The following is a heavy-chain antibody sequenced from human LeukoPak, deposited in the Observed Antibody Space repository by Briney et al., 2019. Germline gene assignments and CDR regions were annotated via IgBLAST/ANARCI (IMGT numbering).Heavy chain of an antibody. CDR1: GGSISSSNYY. D-gene: IGHD6-13*01. V-gene: IGHV4-39*01. Sequence: SETLSLTCTVSGGSISSSNYYWGWIRQPPGKGLEWIGSLYYTGSTYSNPSLKSRVTISVDASKNQFSLKLSSVTAADTALYFCARQKASSSWYYFDLWGQGTLVTVSP. CDR3: ARQKASSSWYYFDL. CDR2: LYYTGST. J-gene: IGHJ4*02.